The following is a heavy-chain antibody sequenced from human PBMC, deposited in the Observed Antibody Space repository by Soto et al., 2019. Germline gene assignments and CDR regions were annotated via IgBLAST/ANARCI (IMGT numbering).Heavy chain of an antibody. D-gene: IGHD3-9*01. CDR1: GEPFY. CDR3: ARGVVLRYFDSSRKRFDP. Sequence: PSETLSLTCAVYGEPFYWTWIRQPPGKGLEWIGEVNRRGVANYSPSLKSRVTMSLDTSKRRFSLKLTSVTAADTAVYYCARGVVLRYFDSSRKRFDPWGQGTLVTVSS. CDR2: VNRRGVA. V-gene: IGHV4-34*01. J-gene: IGHJ5*02.